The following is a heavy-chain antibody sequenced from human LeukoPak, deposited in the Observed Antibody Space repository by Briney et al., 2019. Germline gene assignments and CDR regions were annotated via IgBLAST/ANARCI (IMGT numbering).Heavy chain of an antibody. CDR1: VCSISSSSYY. V-gene: IGHV4-39*01. CDR3: ARRGYCSGGSCYSGAFDI. CDR2: IYYSGST. Sequence: SETLSLTCTCTVCSISSSSYYWGWIRQPPGKGLEWIGSIYYSGSTYYNPSLKSRVTISVDTSKNQFSLKLSSVTAADTAVYYCARRGYCSGGSCYSGAFDIWGQGTMVTVSS. D-gene: IGHD2-15*01. J-gene: IGHJ3*02.